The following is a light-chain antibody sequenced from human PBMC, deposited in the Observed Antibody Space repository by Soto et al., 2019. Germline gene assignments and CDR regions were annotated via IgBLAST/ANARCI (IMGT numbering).Light chain of an antibody. CDR1: SSDVGGYKY. V-gene: IGLV2-14*03. CDR3: SSYTSSSSYV. CDR2: DVS. Sequence: QSVLTQPASVSGSPGQSITISRTGTSSDVGGYKYVSWYQQYPGKAPKLMIYDVSNRPSGVSNRFSGSKSGNTASLTISGLQAEDEADYYCSSYTSSSSYVFGTGTKVTVL. J-gene: IGLJ1*01.